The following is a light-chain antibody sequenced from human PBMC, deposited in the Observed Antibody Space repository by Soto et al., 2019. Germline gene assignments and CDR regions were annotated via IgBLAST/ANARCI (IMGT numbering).Light chain of an antibody. CDR3: NSYAGTKHYV. Sequence: QSVLTQPPSASGSPGQSVTISCTGTSSDVGGYNYVAWYQQHPGKAPKLMIYDVNKRPSGVPDRFSGSKSGNTASLTVSGLQAEDEADYYCNSYAGTKHYVFGTGTKVTVL. CDR1: SSDVGGYNY. CDR2: DVN. V-gene: IGLV2-8*01. J-gene: IGLJ1*01.